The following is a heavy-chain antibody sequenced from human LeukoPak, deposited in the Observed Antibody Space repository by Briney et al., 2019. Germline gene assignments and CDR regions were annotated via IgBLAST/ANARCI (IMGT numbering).Heavy chain of an antibody. V-gene: IGHV5-51*01. Sequence: GESLKISCKGSGYSFISYWIVWVRQMPGKGLEWMGSIYPPDSDTKYSPSFQGQVTTSVDKSISTAYLQWSSLRASDTAIYYCARPYCSSSTCSQSGDYWGQGTLVTVSS. CDR3: ARPYCSSSTCSQSGDY. CDR1: GYSFISYW. CDR2: IYPPDSDT. D-gene: IGHD2-2*01. J-gene: IGHJ4*02.